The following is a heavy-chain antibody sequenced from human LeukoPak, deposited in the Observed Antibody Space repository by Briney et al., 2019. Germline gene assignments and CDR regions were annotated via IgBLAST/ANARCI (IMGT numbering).Heavy chain of an antibody. J-gene: IGHJ4*02. Sequence: ASVKLSCKVSGSTFTDYYMHWAQKAPGKGLEWMGIVDPEDGETIYAEKFQGRVTITADTSTDTAYTELRSLRSEDTAVYYCATVPKVATIGGRSFDYWGQGTLVTVSS. D-gene: IGHD5-12*01. CDR2: VDPEDGET. V-gene: IGHV1-69-2*01. CDR3: ATVPKVATIGGRSFDY. CDR1: GSTFTDYY.